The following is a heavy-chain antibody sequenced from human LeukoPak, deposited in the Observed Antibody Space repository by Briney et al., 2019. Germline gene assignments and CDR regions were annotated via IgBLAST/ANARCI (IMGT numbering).Heavy chain of an antibody. CDR3: ARSRGDIVVVPAATFDY. CDR2: ISYDGSNK. J-gene: IGHJ4*02. CDR1: GFTFSSYA. D-gene: IGHD2-2*01. Sequence: PGRSLRLSCAASGFTFSSYAMHWVRQAPGKGLEWVAVISYDGSNKYYADSVKGRFTISRDNSKNTVYLQMNSLRAEDTAVYYCARSRGDIVVVPAATFDYWGQGTLVTVSS. V-gene: IGHV3-30-3*01.